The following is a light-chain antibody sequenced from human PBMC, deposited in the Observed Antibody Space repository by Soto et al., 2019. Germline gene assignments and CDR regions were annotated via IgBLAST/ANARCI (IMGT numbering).Light chain of an antibody. CDR2: ESS. CDR1: QDISKY. V-gene: IGKV1-33*01. J-gene: IGKJ2*01. Sequence: DIQMTQSPSSLSASVGERVTITCQASQDISKYLNWYQQKPGQAPNLLLYESSNLEAGVPSRFSGSGSGTDFTITISSLQPEDIATYYCQQYDNLPYTFGQGTKLEIK. CDR3: QQYDNLPYT.